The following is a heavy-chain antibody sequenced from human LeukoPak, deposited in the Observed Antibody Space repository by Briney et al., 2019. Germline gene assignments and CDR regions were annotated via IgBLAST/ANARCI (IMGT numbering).Heavy chain of an antibody. CDR3: ARGGASRGIRFLEWLLPQNYYYYYYMDV. Sequence: GASVKVSCKASGYTFTSYGISWVRQAPGQGLEWMGWISAYNGNTNYAQKLQGRVTMTTDTSTSTAYMELRSLRSEDTAVYYCARGGASRGIRFLEWLLPQNYYYYYYMDVWGKGTTVTVSS. D-gene: IGHD3-3*01. CDR2: ISAYNGNT. J-gene: IGHJ6*03. CDR1: GYTFTSYG. V-gene: IGHV1-18*01.